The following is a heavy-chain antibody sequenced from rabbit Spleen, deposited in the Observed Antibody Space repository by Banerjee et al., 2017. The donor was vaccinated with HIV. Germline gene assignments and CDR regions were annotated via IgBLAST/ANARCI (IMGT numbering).Heavy chain of an antibody. CDR2: IVGGQGRA. D-gene: IGHD1-1*01. Sequence: QEQLVESGGGLVQPGGSLKLSCKASGFDFSNYGVTCVRQAPGKGLEWIGTIVGGQGRAYYANWVDGRFSFSSDNAQSTVDLQMNGLTAADTATYFCASGVIGDVHYIHDINFWGPGTLVTVS. CDR1: GFDFSNYG. V-gene: IGHV1S47*01. CDR3: ASGVIGDVHYIHDINF. J-gene: IGHJ4*01.